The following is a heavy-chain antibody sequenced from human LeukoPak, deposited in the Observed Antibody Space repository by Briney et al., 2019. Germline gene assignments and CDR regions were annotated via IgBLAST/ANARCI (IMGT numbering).Heavy chain of an antibody. V-gene: IGHV3-30-3*01. J-gene: IGHJ6*02. CDR1: GFTFSNYA. D-gene: IGHD4-11*01. CDR2: ISYDGSNK. CDR3: ARTLQSYYYYGMDV. Sequence: PGGSLRLSCAASGFTFSNYAMHWVRQAPGKGLEWVAVISYDGSNKYYADSVKGRFTISRDNPKNTLYLQMNSLRAEDTAVYYCARTLQSYYYYGMDVWGQGTTVTVSS.